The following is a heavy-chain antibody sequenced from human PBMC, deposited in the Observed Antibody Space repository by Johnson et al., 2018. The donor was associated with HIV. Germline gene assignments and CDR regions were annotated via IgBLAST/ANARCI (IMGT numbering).Heavy chain of an antibody. CDR2: IYSGGGT. V-gene: IGHV3-53*01. CDR1: GFTVSSNY. D-gene: IGHD1-26*01. Sequence: MLLVESGGGLIQPGGSLRLSCAASGFTVSSNYMSWVRQAPWKGLEWVSVIYSGGGTYYADSVKGRFTISRDNSKNTLYLQMNSLRAEDTAVYYCARDRGYSGSYFGAFDIWGQGTMVTVSS. J-gene: IGHJ3*02. CDR3: ARDRGYSGSYFGAFDI.